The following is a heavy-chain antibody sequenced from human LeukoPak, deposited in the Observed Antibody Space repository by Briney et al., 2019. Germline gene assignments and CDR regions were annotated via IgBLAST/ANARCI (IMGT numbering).Heavy chain of an antibody. CDR1: GFSFSNYE. Sequence: GGSLRLSCAVSGFSFSNYEMNWVRQAPGKGLEWVAFIRYDGSNKYYADSVKGRFTISRDNSKNTLYLQMNSLRAEDTAVYYCAKDRYWGQGTLVTVSS. J-gene: IGHJ4*02. V-gene: IGHV3-30*02. CDR2: IRYDGSNK. CDR3: AKDRY.